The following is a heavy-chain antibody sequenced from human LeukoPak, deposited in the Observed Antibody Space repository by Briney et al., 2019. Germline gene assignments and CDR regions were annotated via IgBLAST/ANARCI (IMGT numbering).Heavy chain of an antibody. CDR1: GYSFTSYW. CDR3: ARLIVFGRYYYYLDV. J-gene: IGHJ6*03. D-gene: IGHD2-15*01. Sequence: GESLKISCKGSGYSFTSYWIGWVRQMPGKGLEWMGIIYPGDSDTRYSPSFQGQVTISADKSISTAYLQWSSLKASDTAMYYCARLIVFGRYYYYLDVWGKGTTVTVSS. CDR2: IYPGDSDT. V-gene: IGHV5-51*01.